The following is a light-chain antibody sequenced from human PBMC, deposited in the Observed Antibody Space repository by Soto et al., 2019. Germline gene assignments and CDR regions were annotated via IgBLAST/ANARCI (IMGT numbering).Light chain of an antibody. V-gene: IGLV2-14*01. CDR3: SSYTSSSTRV. J-gene: IGLJ1*01. CDR2: EVT. Sequence: QSALTQPASVSGSPGQSITISCTGTSGDVGGYNSVSWYQQHPGKAPKLVIYEVTNRPSGISNRFSGSKSGNTASLTISGLQAEDEADYYCSSYTSSSTRVFRTGTKVTVL. CDR1: SGDVGGYNS.